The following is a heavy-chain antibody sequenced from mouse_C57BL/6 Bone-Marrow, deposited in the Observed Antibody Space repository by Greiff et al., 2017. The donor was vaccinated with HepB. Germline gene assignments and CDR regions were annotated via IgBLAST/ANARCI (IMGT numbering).Heavy chain of an antibody. CDR3: ARGWLQFAY. Sequence: VQLQQSGAELARPGASVKLSCKASGYTFTSYGISWVKQRTGQGLEWIGEIYPRSGNTYYNEKFKGKATLTADKSSSTAYMERRSLTSEDSAVYFCARGWLQFAYWGQGTLVTVSA. D-gene: IGHD2-3*01. J-gene: IGHJ3*01. CDR2: IYPRSGNT. V-gene: IGHV1-81*01. CDR1: GYTFTSYG.